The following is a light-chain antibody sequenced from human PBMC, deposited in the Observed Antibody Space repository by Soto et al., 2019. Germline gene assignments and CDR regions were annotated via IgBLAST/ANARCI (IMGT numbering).Light chain of an antibody. V-gene: IGKV3-20*01. CDR1: QSVSSSY. Sequence: EIVLSLSPGTLSLSPVERATLSCRASQSVSSSYLAWYQQKPGQTPRLLIYGASTRATGIPDRFSGSGSGTDFTLTISRLQPEDFAVYYCQQYGTSHWTFGQGTKVDIK. CDR2: GAS. CDR3: QQYGTSHWT. J-gene: IGKJ1*01.